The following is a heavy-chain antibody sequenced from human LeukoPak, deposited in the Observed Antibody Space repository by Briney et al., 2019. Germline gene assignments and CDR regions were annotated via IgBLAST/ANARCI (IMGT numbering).Heavy chain of an antibody. CDR2: ISSSVSYI. D-gene: IGHD3-10*01. Sequence: GGSLRLSCAASGFTFNSYSMNWVRQAPGKGLEWVSSISSSVSYIYYADSVKGRFTISRDNAKNSLYLQMNSPRVEDTAVYYCARDLGSGIYGTFDYWGQGTLVTVSS. CDR3: ARDLGSGIYGTFDY. CDR1: GFTFNSYS. J-gene: IGHJ4*02. V-gene: IGHV3-21*01.